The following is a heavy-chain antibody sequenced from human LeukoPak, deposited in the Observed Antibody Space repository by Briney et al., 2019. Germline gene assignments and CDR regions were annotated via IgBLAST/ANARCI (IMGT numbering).Heavy chain of an antibody. CDR2: ISGSGGGT. Sequence: GGSLRLSCAGSGITLSNYGMSWVRQAPGKGLEWVAGISGSGGGTVYADSVKGRFTISRDNPKNTLYLQMNSLRAEDTAVYFCAKRGVVIRVVLVGFHKEAYYFASWGQGALVTVSS. J-gene: IGHJ4*02. CDR1: GITLSNYG. V-gene: IGHV3-23*01. CDR3: AKRGVVIRVVLVGFHKEAYYFAS. D-gene: IGHD3-10*01.